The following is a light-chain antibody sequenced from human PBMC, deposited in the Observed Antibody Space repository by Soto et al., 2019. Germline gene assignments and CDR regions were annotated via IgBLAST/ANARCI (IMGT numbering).Light chain of an antibody. CDR2: SNN. CDR1: SSNIGAGYD. J-gene: IGLJ2*01. V-gene: IGLV1-40*01. CDR3: QSYDGGVSVSKV. Sequence: QAVVTQPPSVSGAPGQRVTISCTGSSSNIGAGYDVHWYQQLPRTAPKLLIYSNNNRPSGVPDRFSGSKSGTSASLAITGLQPEDEADYYCQSYDGGVSVSKVFGGGTQLTVL.